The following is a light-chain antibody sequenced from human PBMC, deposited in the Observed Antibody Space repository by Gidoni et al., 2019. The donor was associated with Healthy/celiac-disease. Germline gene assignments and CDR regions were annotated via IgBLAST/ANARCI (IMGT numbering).Light chain of an antibody. J-gene: IGKJ1*01. CDR1: QSISSY. Sequence: DIQMPHSPSSLSASVGDRVTITCRASQSISSYLNWYQQKPGKAPKLLIDAASSLQSGVPSRFSGSGAGKDFTITISSLQPEDFATYYYQQSYSTPWTFGQGTKVEIK. V-gene: IGKV1-39*01. CDR2: AAS. CDR3: QQSYSTPWT.